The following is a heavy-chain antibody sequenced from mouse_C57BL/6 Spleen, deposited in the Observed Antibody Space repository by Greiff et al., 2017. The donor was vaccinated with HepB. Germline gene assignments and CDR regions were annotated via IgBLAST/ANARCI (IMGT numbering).Heavy chain of an antibody. V-gene: IGHV1-82*01. Sequence: QVQLKESGPELVKPGASVKISCKASGYAFSSSWMNWVKQRPGKGLAFIVRIYPGDGDTNYNGKFKGKATLTADKSSSTAYMQLSSLTSEDSAVYFCARTWDYWGQGTTLTVSS. CDR3: ARTWDY. CDR2: IYPGDGDT. CDR1: GYAFSSSW. J-gene: IGHJ2*01.